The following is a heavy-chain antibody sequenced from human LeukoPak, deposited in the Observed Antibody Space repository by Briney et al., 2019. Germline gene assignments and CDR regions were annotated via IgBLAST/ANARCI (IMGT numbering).Heavy chain of an antibody. Sequence: SETLSLTCTVSGGSINSYYWTWIRQPPGKGLEWIGYIYYSGSTHYNPSLNSRVTISMDTSKNHFTLKLSSVTAADTAIYYCARTSRHFYGSGSNLTPWPADMDVWGQGTKVTVSS. V-gene: IGHV4-59*01. CDR1: GGSINSYY. D-gene: IGHD3-10*01. CDR3: ARTSRHFYGSGSNLTPWPADMDV. J-gene: IGHJ6*02. CDR2: IYYSGST.